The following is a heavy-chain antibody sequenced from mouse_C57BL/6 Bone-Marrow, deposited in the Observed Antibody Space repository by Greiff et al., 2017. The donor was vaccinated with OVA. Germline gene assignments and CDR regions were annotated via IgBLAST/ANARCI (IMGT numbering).Heavy chain of an antibody. CDR3: ASHSSGYPGFAY. CDR2: IWSGGST. J-gene: IGHJ3*01. D-gene: IGHD3-2*02. Sequence: QVHVKQSGPGLVQPSQSLSITCTVSGFSLTSYGVHWVRQSPGKGLEWLGVIWSGGSTDYNAAFISRLSISKDNSKSQVFFKMNSLQADDTAIYYCASHSSGYPGFAYWGQGTLVTVSA. V-gene: IGHV2-2*01. CDR1: GFSLTSYG.